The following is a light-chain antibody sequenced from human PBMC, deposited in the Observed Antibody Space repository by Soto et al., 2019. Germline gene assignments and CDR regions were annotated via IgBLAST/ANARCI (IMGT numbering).Light chain of an antibody. Sequence: DIQMTQSPSAMSASVVDRVTITCRASQGIKNYLAWYQQKPGEIPKLLIYAASTLESGSPPRFSGSGSGTDFTGTINNLQREDVATYYCQRYYNAPFTLGGGTKVDIK. CDR3: QRYYNAPFT. CDR1: QGIKNY. CDR2: AAS. V-gene: IGKV1-27*01. J-gene: IGKJ4*01.